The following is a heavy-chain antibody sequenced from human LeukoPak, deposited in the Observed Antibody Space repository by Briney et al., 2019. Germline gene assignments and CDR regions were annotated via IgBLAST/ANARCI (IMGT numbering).Heavy chain of an antibody. J-gene: IGHJ3*02. D-gene: IGHD6-13*01. CDR3: ARRLGSSWYYWYAFDI. CDR2: IYTSGST. V-gene: IGHV4-61*02. CDR1: GGSISSGSYY. Sequence: PSETLSLTCTVSGGSISSGSYYCSWIRQPAGKGLEWIRRIYTSGSTNYNPYLKSRVTISVDTSKNQFSLKLSSVTAADTAVYYCARRLGSSWYYWYAFDIWGQGTMVTVSS.